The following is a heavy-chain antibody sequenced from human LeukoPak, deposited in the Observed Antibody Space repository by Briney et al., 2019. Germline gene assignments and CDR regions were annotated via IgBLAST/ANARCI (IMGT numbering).Heavy chain of an antibody. Sequence: SQTLSLTCAVSGGSISSGGYSWSWIRQPPGTGLEWIGYIYHSGSTYYNPSLKSRVTISVDRSKNQFSLKLSSVTAADTAVYYCARGGEWFGELEGNWFDPWGQGTLVTVSS. CDR2: IYHSGST. CDR3: ARGGEWFGELEGNWFDP. J-gene: IGHJ5*02. V-gene: IGHV4-30-2*01. CDR1: GGSISSGGYS. D-gene: IGHD3-10*01.